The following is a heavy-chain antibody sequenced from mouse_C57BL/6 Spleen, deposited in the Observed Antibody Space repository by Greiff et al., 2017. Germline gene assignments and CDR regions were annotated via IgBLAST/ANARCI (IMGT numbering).Heavy chain of an antibody. CDR2: IYPGSGNT. CDR3: ARNHYGSSSYFDY. D-gene: IGHD1-1*01. V-gene: IGHV1-76*01. J-gene: IGHJ2*01. Sequence: QVQLKESGAELVRPGASVKLSCKASGYTFTDYYINWVKQRPGQGLEWIARIYPGSGNTYYNEKFKGKATLTAEKSSSTAYMQLSSLTSEDSAVYFCARNHYGSSSYFDYWGQGTTLTVSS. CDR1: GYTFTDYY.